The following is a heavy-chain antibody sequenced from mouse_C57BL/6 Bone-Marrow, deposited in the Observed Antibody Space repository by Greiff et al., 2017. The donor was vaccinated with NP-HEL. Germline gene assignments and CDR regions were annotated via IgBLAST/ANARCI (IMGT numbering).Heavy chain of an antibody. J-gene: IGHJ3*01. CDR2: IYPRSGNT. CDR1: GYTFTSYG. D-gene: IGHD1-1*01. Sequence: VQLQQSGAELARPGASVKLSCKASGYTFTSYGIRWVKQRTGQGLEWIGEIYPRSGNTYYNEKFKGKATLTADKSSSTAYMELRSLTSEDSAVYFCAIYYYGSAWFAYWGQGTLVTVSA. CDR3: AIYYYGSAWFAY. V-gene: IGHV1-81*01.